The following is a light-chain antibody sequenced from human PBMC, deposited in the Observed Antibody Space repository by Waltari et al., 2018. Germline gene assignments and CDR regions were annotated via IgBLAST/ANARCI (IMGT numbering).Light chain of an antibody. Sequence: EILMTQSPATLSVSPGERATLYCRASQSISRNLAWYQQKPGQAPRLLIYGASTRAPGIPARFSGSGSGTEFTLTISSLQSEDFAVYYCQQYNNWRTFGQGTKLEI. J-gene: IGKJ2*01. CDR3: QQYNNWRT. CDR1: QSISRN. V-gene: IGKV3-15*01. CDR2: GAS.